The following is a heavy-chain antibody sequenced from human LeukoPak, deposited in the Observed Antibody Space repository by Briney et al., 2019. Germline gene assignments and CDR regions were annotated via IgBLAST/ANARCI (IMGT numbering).Heavy chain of an antibody. J-gene: IGHJ4*02. CDR2: INHSGST. CDR3: ARGGRFTIFGVVIRRSFDY. Sequence: SETLSLTCAVSGDSISNTKWWSWVRQPPGKGLEWIGEINHSGSTNYNPSLKSRVTISVDTSKNQFSLKLSSVTAADTAVYYCARGGRFTIFGVVIRRSFDYWGQGTLVTVSS. D-gene: IGHD3-3*01. CDR1: GDSISNTKW. V-gene: IGHV4-4*02.